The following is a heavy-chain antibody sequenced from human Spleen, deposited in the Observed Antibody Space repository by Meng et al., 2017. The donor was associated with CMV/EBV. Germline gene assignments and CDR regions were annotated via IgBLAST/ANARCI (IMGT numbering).Heavy chain of an antibody. D-gene: IGHD3-3*01. CDR2: IYTSGST. Sequence: RLQESGPGLVKASGHLSRTCTVSGGSISSYYWGWFGQPAGKGLEWIGRIYTSGSTNYNPFLKSRVTMSVATYKNQFSLQRSSVTAADTAVYYCARIGVGYSFDYWGQGTLVTVSS. J-gene: IGHJ4*02. CDR1: GGSISSYY. CDR3: ARIGVGYSFDY. V-gene: IGHV4-4*07.